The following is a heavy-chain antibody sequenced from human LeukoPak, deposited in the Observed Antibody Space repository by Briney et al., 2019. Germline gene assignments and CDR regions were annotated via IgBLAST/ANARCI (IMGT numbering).Heavy chain of an antibody. CDR3: AKHNGGGIVSYVAPGPPDYFDY. CDR1: GDITHY. V-gene: IGHV4-39*01. D-gene: IGHD2-21*01. CDR2: IYFSGSV. Sequence: SETLSLTCTVSGDITHYWGWIRQPPGKGLEYIGSIYFSGSVYYNPSLRSRVTISLDTSKKQLSLRLNSVTAADTAVYYCAKHNGGGIVSYVAPGPPDYFDYWGPGTLVTVSS. J-gene: IGHJ4*02.